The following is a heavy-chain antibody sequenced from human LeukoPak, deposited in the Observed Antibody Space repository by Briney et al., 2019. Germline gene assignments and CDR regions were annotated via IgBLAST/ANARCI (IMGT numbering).Heavy chain of an antibody. D-gene: IGHD1-26*01. CDR3: AKNREFVGAFDI. Sequence: GGALRLSCAASGFTFSSYGMSWVRQAPGKGLEWVSAISTGGGSTYYADSVKGRFTISRDNSKNTLYLQMNSLRAEDTAVYYCAKNREFVGAFDIWGQGTMVTVSS. J-gene: IGHJ3*02. V-gene: IGHV3-23*01. CDR2: ISTGGGST. CDR1: GFTFSSYG.